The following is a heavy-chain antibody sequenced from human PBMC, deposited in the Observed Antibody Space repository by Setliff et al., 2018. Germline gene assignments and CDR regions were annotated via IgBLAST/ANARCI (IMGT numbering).Heavy chain of an antibody. J-gene: IGHJ4*02. CDR3: ARGKIFYVGDSHYFDI. CDR1: GGSISSRTYY. CDR2: IYTSWST. Sequence: SETLSLTCNVSGGSISSRTYYWSWIRQPAGKGLEWIGHIYTSWSTNYSPSLKSRVTISIDKSNNQFSLKLTSVTATDTAVYYCARGKIFYVGDSHYFDIWGQGALVTVSS. V-gene: IGHV4-61*09. D-gene: IGHD4-17*01.